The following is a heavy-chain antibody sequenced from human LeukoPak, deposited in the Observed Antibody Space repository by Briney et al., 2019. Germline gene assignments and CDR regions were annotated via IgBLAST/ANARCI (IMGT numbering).Heavy chain of an antibody. J-gene: IGHJ6*03. V-gene: IGHV3-74*01. Sequence: GGSLRLSCAASGFTFSSYWMHWVRQAPGKGLVWVSRINSDGSSTSYADSVKGRFTISRDNSKNTLYLQMNSLRAEDTAVYYCAKRGSGWPKADYYMDVWGKGTTVTVSS. CDR2: INSDGSST. D-gene: IGHD6-19*01. CDR3: AKRGSGWPKADYYMDV. CDR1: GFTFSSYW.